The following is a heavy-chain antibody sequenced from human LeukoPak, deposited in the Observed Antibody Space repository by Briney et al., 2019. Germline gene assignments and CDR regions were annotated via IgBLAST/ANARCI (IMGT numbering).Heavy chain of an antibody. CDR1: GFTVSNNF. CDR2: IYSGGNT. Sequence: PGGSLRLSCAASGFTVSNNFMSWVRQAPGKGLEWVSVIYSGGNTYCADSVKGRFTISRDNSKNTLNLQMNSLRAEDTAVYYRARVGKRVGVDAFDIWGQGTVVTVSS. D-gene: IGHD1-26*01. CDR3: ARVGKRVGVDAFDI. V-gene: IGHV3-53*01. J-gene: IGHJ3*02.